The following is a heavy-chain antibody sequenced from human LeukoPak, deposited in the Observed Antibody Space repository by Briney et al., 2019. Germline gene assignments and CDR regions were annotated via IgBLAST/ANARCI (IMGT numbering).Heavy chain of an antibody. CDR1: GGSISSYY. D-gene: IGHD6-6*01. J-gene: IGHJ4*02. CDR3: ARDVGAARFDY. CDR2: IYYSGST. V-gene: IGHV4-59*01. Sequence: SETLSLXCTVSGGSISSYYWSWIRQPPGKGLEWIGYIYYSGSTNYNPSLKSRVTISVDTSKNQFSLKLSSVTAADTAVYYCARDVGAARFDYWGQGTLVTVSS.